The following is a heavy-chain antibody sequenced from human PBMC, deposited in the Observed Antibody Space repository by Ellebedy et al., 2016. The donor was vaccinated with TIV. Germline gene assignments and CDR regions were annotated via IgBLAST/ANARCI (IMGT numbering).Heavy chain of an antibody. CDR3: ARDPNGVGEYYFDY. Sequence: PGGSLRLSCAASGFTFSSYGMHWVRQAPGKGLEWVAVIWYDGSNKYYADSVKGRFTISRDNSKNTLYLQMNSLRAEDTAVYYCARDPNGVGEYYFDYWGQGTLVTVSS. J-gene: IGHJ4*02. CDR2: IWYDGSNK. D-gene: IGHD2-8*01. V-gene: IGHV3-33*08. CDR1: GFTFSSYG.